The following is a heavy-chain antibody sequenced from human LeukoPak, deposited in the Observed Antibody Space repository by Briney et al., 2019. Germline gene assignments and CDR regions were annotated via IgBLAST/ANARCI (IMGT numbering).Heavy chain of an antibody. V-gene: IGHV4-61*02. J-gene: IGHJ4*02. CDR2: IYTSGST. CDR3: ARSPGVTGTYGY. D-gene: IGHD1-7*01. Sequence: PSQTLSLTCTVPGGSISSGSYYWSWIRQPAGTGLEWIGRIYTSGSTNYNPSLKSRVTISVDTSKNQFSLKLSSVTAADTAVYYCARSPGVTGTYGYWGQGTLVTVSS. CDR1: GGSISSGSYY.